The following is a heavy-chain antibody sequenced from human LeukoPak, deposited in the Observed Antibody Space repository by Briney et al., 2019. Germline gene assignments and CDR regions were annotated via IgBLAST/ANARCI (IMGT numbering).Heavy chain of an antibody. CDR2: INAGNGNT. D-gene: IGHD3-3*01. CDR3: ARGKFWSGYYGLSGGMDV. Sequence: GASVKVSCKASGYTFTSYAMHWVRQAPGQRLEWMGWINAGNGNTKYSQKFQGRVTITRDTSASTAYMELSSLRSEDTAVYYCARGKFWSGYYGLSGGMDVWGQGTTVTVSS. J-gene: IGHJ6*02. V-gene: IGHV1-3*01. CDR1: GYTFTSYA.